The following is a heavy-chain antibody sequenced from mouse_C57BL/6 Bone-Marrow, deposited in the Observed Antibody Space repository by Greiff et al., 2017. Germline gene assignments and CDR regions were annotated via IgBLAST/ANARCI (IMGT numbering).Heavy chain of an antibody. V-gene: IGHV1-47*01. D-gene: IGHD2-1*01. J-gene: IGHJ2*01. Sequence: VKVVESGAELVKPGASVKMSCKASGYTFTTYPIEWMKQNHGKSLEWIGNFHPYNDDTKYNEKFKGKATLTVEKSSSTVYLELSRLTSDDSAVXYCDRGGNYGGYYFDYWGQGTTLTVSS. CDR1: GYTFTTYP. CDR2: FHPYNDDT. CDR3: DRGGNYGGYYFDY.